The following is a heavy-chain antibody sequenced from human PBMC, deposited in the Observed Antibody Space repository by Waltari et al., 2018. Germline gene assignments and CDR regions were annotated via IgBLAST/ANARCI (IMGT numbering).Heavy chain of an antibody. J-gene: IGHJ6*03. D-gene: IGHD6-13*01. CDR1: GYTFTSYD. CDR2: MNPNSGNT. Sequence: QVQLVQSGAEVKKPGASVKVSCKASGYTFTSYDINWVRQATGQGLEWMGWMNPNSGNTGYAQKFQGRVTITRNTSISTAYMELSSLRSEDTAVYYCARVESSSWYSPLYYMDVWGKGTTVTVSS. V-gene: IGHV1-8*03. CDR3: ARVESSSWYSPLYYMDV.